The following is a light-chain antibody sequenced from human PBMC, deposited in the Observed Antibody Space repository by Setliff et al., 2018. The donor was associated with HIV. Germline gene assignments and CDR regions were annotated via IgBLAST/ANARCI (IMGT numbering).Light chain of an antibody. CDR1: SSDVGGYNY. J-gene: IGLJ2*01. CDR3: SSYAGSNNLGV. CDR2: EVT. Sequence: VLTQPPSASGSPGQSVTISCTGTSSDVGGYNYVSWYQHHPGKAPKLIIYEVTKRRSGVPDRFSGSKSGNTASLTVSGLQAEDEADYYCSSYAGSNNLGVFGGGTKVTVL. V-gene: IGLV2-8*01.